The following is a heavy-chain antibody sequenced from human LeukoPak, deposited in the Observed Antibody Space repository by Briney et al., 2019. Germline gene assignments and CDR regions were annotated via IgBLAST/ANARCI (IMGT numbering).Heavy chain of an antibody. CDR1: GFTFSSYS. CDR2: ISSSSSTI. V-gene: IGHV3-48*04. CDR3: ARDRYYYGSGSYYMGY. Sequence: GGSLRLSCAASGFTFSSYSMNWVRQAPGKGLEWVSYISSSSSTIYYADSVKGRFTISRDNAKNSLYLQMNSLRAEDTAVYYCARDRYYYGSGSYYMGYWGQGTLVTVSS. J-gene: IGHJ4*02. D-gene: IGHD3-10*01.